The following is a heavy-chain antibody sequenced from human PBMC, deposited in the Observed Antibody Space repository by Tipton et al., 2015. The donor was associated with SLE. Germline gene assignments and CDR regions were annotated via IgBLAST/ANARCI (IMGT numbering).Heavy chain of an antibody. CDR3: ARDGNLYYDFWSGYRYFDY. J-gene: IGHJ4*02. CDR2: IYHSGST. V-gene: IGHV4-38-2*02. D-gene: IGHD3-3*01. Sequence: TLSLTCAVSGYSISSGYYWGWIRQPPGKGLEWIGSIYHSGSTYYNPSLKSRVTISVDTSKNQFSLKLSSVTAADTAVYYCARDGNLYYDFWSGYRYFDYWGQGTLATVSS. CDR1: GYSISSGYY.